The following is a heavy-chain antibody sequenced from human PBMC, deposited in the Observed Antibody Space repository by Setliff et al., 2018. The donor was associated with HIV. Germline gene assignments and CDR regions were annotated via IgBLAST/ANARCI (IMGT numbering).Heavy chain of an antibody. Sequence: GGSLRLSCTASGFTFSSYSMNWVRQAPGRGLEWVSYISGDSNIIDYADSVKGRFTISIDNAKNSLYLQMNSLRAEDTAVYYCARDLHWAFDYWGQGTLVTVSS. CDR3: ARDLHWAFDY. CDR1: GFTFSSYS. J-gene: IGHJ4*02. CDR2: ISGDSNII. D-gene: IGHD7-27*01. V-gene: IGHV3-48*01.